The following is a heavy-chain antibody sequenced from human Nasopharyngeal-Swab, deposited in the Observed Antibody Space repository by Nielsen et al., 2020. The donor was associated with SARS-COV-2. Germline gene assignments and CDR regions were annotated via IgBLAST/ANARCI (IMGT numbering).Heavy chain of an antibody. D-gene: IGHD3-22*01. J-gene: IGHJ4*02. CDR2: IYYSGST. V-gene: IGHV4-59*13. CDR3: ARGSGYYDSSGYSDY. Sequence: SETLSLTCTVSGRSISSYYWSWIRQPPGKGLEWIGYIYYSGSTNYNPSLKSRVTISVDTSKNQFSLKLSSVTAADTAVYYCARGSGYYDSSGYSDYWGQGTLVTVSS. CDR1: GRSISSYY.